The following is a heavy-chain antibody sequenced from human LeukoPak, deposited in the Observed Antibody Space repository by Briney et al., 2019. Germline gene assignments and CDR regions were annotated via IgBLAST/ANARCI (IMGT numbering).Heavy chain of an antibody. CDR1: GFTVSSNS. CDR3: ARRAGEYSHPYDY. J-gene: IGHJ4*02. Sequence: RSGGSLRLSCTVSGFTVSSNSMSWVRQAPGKGLEWVSFIYSGGNTHYSDSVKGRFTISRDNSKNTLYLQMNSLRADDTAVYYCARRAGEYSHPYDYWGQGTLVTVSS. V-gene: IGHV3-53*01. CDR2: IYSGGNT. D-gene: IGHD4-17*01.